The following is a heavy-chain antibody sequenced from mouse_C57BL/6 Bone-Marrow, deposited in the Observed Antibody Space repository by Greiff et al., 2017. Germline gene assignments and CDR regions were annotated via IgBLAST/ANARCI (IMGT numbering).Heavy chain of an antibody. Sequence: VQLKQSGAELVRPGASVKLSCTASGFNIKDDYMHWVKQRPEQGLEWIGWIDPENGDTEYASKFPGKATITADTSSNTAYLQLSSLTSEDTAVYYCTTWGTTVVATDAMDYWGQGTSVTVSS. CDR2: IDPENGDT. CDR3: TTWGTTVVATDAMDY. D-gene: IGHD1-1*01. CDR1: GFNIKDDY. J-gene: IGHJ4*01. V-gene: IGHV14-4*01.